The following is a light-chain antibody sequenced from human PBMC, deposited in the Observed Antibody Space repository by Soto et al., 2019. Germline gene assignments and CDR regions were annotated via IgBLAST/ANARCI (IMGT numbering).Light chain of an antibody. CDR3: QQYEDWPLT. CDR1: QSVRTK. J-gene: IGKJ4*01. V-gene: IGKV3-15*01. CDR2: GAS. Sequence: EVVMTQSPATLSVSPGERATLSCGASQSVRTKLAWYQQKSGQGPRLLIYGASTRATGIPARFSGSGSGTDFTPTISSLKSEDFALYSSQQYEDWPLTFGGGTRVEIK.